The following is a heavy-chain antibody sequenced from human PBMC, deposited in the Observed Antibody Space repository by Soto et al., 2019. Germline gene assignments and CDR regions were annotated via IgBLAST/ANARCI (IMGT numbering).Heavy chain of an antibody. J-gene: IGHJ4*02. CDR1: GYTFTSYA. Sequence: QVQLVQSGAEVKKPGASVKVSCKASGYTFTSYAMHWVRQAPGERLEWMGWINAGNGNTKYSQKFQGRVTITRDTSASTAYMELSSLRSEDTAVYYCARLSSGYSRGSPHFDYWGQGTLVTVSS. CDR2: INAGNGNT. D-gene: IGHD6-19*01. CDR3: ARLSSGYSRGSPHFDY. V-gene: IGHV1-3*01.